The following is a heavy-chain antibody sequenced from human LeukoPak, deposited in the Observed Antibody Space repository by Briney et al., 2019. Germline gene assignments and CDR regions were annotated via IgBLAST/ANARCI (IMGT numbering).Heavy chain of an antibody. Sequence: GGSLRLSCAASGFTFSSYAMNWVRQAPGKGLEWVSSIGTSNNYIYYADSLKGRFTISRDNARNSLYLQMNSLSAEDTAVYYCARRASTERGHSYGLDHWGQGALVTVSS. V-gene: IGHV3-21*01. J-gene: IGHJ4*02. CDR3: ARRASTERGHSYGLDH. D-gene: IGHD5-18*01. CDR1: GFTFSSYA. CDR2: IGTSNNYI.